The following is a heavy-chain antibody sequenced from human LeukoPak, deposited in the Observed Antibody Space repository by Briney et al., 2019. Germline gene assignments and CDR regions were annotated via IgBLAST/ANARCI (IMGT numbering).Heavy chain of an antibody. CDR2: IFYTGKS. J-gene: IGHJ5*02. V-gene: IGHV4-59*12. CDR1: GGSISTYY. Sequence: SETLSLTCTLSGGSISTYYWSWIPHPPGKGLECIGYIFYTGKSNYYPSLKSRATISLDTSKNQFSLKLSSVTAADTAVYYCASGSGSYSHWFDPWGQGILVTVSS. D-gene: IGHD3-10*01. CDR3: ASGSGSYSHWFDP.